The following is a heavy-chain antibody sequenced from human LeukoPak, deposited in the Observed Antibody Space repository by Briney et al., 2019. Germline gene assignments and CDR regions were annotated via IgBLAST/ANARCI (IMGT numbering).Heavy chain of an antibody. V-gene: IGHV1-69*05. CDR2: IIPIFGTT. D-gene: IGHD5-12*01. CDR1: GGTFSSHA. CDR3: ARGDSGYDYGFDN. J-gene: IGHJ4*02. Sequence: SVKVSCKASGGTFSSHAISWVRQAPGQGLEGVGGIIPIFGTTNYAQKFQGRVTITTDESTSTGYMELRSLRSDDTAVYYCARGDSGYDYGFDNWGQGTLVTVSS.